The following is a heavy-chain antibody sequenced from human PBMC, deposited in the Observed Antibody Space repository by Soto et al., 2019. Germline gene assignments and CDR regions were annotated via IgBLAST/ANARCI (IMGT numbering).Heavy chain of an antibody. D-gene: IGHD4-17*01. CDR2: ISSSSSTI. Sequence: PGGSLRLSCAASGFTFSSYSMNWVRQAPGKGLEWVSYISSSSSTIYYADSVKGRFTISRDNAKNSLYLQMNSLRAEDTAVYYCARELYGDYAYDAFDIWGQGTMVTVSS. V-gene: IGHV3-48*01. J-gene: IGHJ3*02. CDR1: GFTFSSYS. CDR3: ARELYGDYAYDAFDI.